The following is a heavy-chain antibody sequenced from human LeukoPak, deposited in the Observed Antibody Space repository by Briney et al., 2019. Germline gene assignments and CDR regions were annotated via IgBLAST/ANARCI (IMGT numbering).Heavy chain of an antibody. CDR2: ISAYNGNT. J-gene: IGHJ5*02. Sequence: GASVRVSCKASGYTFTSYGISWVRQAPGQGLEWMGWISAYNGNTNYAQKLQGRVTMTTDISTSTAYMELSSLRSEDTAVYYCARESLEDIVVVPAAMPSTPWFDPWDQGTLVTVSS. CDR3: ARESLEDIVVVPAAMPSTPWFDP. V-gene: IGHV1-18*01. D-gene: IGHD2-2*01. CDR1: GYTFTSYG.